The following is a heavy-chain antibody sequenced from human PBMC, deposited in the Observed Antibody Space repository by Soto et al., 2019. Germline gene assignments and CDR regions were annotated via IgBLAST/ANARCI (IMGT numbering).Heavy chain of an antibody. Sequence: PGGSLRLSCAGSGFTLSDHYIDWVRQAPGKGLEWIGYIYYSGSTNYNPSLESRATIFADKSGSHFSLNLTSVTADDTAVYYCARRDCAIDSWGRGTLVTVSS. CDR2: IYYSGST. D-gene: IGHD2-21*02. CDR3: ARRDCAIDS. CDR1: GFTLSDHY. J-gene: IGHJ4*02. V-gene: IGHV4-59*11.